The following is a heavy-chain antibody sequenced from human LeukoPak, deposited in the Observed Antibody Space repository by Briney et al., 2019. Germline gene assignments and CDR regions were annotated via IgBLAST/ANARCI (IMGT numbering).Heavy chain of an antibody. V-gene: IGHV1-69*04. D-gene: IGHD2-21*02. J-gene: IGHJ4*02. CDR1: GGTFSSYT. CDR2: IIPILGIA. CDR3: ARERGDYVSLNFDY. Sequence: SVKVSCKASGGTFSSYTISWVRQAPGQGLEWMGRIIPILGIANYAQMFQGRVTITADKSTSTAYMELSSLRSEDTAVYYCARERGDYVSLNFDYWGQGTLVTVSS.